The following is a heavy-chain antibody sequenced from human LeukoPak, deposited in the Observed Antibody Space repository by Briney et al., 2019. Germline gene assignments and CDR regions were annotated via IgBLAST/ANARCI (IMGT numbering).Heavy chain of an antibody. Sequence: GGSLRLSCAASGFTFDDYAMHWVRQAPGKGLECVSGISWNSGSIGYADSVKGRFTISRDNAKNSLYLQMNSLRAEDTALYYCAKAMGYYYYYGMDVWGQGTTVTVSS. CDR1: GFTFDDYA. CDR3: AKAMGYYYYYGMDV. CDR2: ISWNSGSI. J-gene: IGHJ6*02. V-gene: IGHV3-9*01.